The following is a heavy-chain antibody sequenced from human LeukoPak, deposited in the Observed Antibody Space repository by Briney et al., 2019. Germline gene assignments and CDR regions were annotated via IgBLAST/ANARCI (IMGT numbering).Heavy chain of an antibody. CDR2: MSVDGVNK. V-gene: IGHV3-30-3*01. CDR3: VRESCSGGSCTYDPFDI. Sequence: GGSLRLSCVASGFSFSSYSIHWVRRVPGKGLEWVAVMSVDGVNKYYADSVRGRFTVSRDISKNTQFLQMNSLRFEDTAVYFCVRESCSGGSCTYDPFDIWGHGTMVTVST. CDR1: GFSFSSYS. J-gene: IGHJ3*02. D-gene: IGHD2-15*01.